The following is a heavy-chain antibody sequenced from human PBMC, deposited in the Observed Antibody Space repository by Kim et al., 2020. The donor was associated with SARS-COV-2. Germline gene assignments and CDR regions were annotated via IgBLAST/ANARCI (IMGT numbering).Heavy chain of an antibody. D-gene: IGHD2-15*01. CDR2: INPDGSVK. CDR3: TNVALQSNPAY. Sequence: GGSLRLSCVASGFRFSETWMNWVRQAPGKGLEWVANINPDGSVKRYVDSVEGRYTVSRDNAKSSLYLQMSSLRDEDAALYYCTNVALQSNPAYCGQGTLLTVYS. CDR1: GFRFSETW. V-gene: IGHV3-7*01. J-gene: IGHJ1*01.